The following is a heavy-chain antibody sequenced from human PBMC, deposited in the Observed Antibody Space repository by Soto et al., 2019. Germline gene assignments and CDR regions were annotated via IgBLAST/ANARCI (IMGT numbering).Heavy chain of an antibody. V-gene: IGHV1-58*01. CDR3: AADRYAMDV. CDR2: IVVDNGNT. J-gene: IGHJ6*02. Sequence: QRQLVQSGPEVKKPGTSVKVSCKASGFTFTRSAVQWVRQARGQRLEWIGWIVVDNGNTKYEQKFQERVTITSDMSTSTAYLELSSLRSEDTAVYYCAADRYAMDVWGQGTTVTVSS. CDR1: GFTFTRSA.